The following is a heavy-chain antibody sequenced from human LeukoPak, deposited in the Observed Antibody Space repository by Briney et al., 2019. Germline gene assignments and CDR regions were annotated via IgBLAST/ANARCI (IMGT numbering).Heavy chain of an antibody. D-gene: IGHD1-26*01. CDR2: IDPSDSYT. V-gene: IGHV5-10-1*01. CDR1: GYSFTNYW. J-gene: IGHJ4*02. CDR3: ARGRRHLDY. Sequence: GESLKISCKGSGYSFTNYWITWVRQMPGKGLEWMGRIDPSDSYTNYSPSFQGHVTISADKSISTAYLQWNSLKASDTAMYYCARGRRHLDYWGQGTLVTASS.